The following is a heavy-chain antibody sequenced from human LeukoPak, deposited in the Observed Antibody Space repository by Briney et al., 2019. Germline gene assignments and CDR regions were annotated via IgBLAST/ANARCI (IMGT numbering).Heavy chain of an antibody. Sequence: ASVKVSCKASGYTFTSYDINWVRQAAGQGLEWMGWMNPNSGNTGYAQKFQGRVTMTRNTSISTAYMELSSLRSEDTAVYYRARIIPKVTAIRSSDAFDIWGQGTMVTVSS. CDR1: GYTFTSYD. CDR3: ARIIPKVTAIRSSDAFDI. V-gene: IGHV1-8*01. D-gene: IGHD2-21*02. J-gene: IGHJ3*02. CDR2: MNPNSGNT.